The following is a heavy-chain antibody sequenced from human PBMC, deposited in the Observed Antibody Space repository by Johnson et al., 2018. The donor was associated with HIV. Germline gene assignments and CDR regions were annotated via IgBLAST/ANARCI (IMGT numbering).Heavy chain of an antibody. Sequence: QVQLVESGGGVVQPGRSLRLSCVASGFTFSSYAMHWVRQAPGKGLEWVAVISYDGNIKFYADYVKGRFSISRDNSKNTLYLQMNSLRAEDTAVYYCAKLIPDSGSLRTGPPREAFDIWGQGTMVTVSS. D-gene: IGHD1-26*01. CDR2: ISYDGNIK. CDR3: AKLIPDSGSLRTGPPREAFDI. J-gene: IGHJ3*02. V-gene: IGHV3-30-3*02. CDR1: GFTFSSYA.